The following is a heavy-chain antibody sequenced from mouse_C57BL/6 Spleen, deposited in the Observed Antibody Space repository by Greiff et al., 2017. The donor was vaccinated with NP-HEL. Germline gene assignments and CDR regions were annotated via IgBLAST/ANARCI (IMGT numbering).Heavy chain of an antibody. CDR3: ARNDGYYVGYAMDY. CDR2: IWSGGST. CDR1: GFSLTSYG. J-gene: IGHJ4*01. Sequence: VQLQESGPGLVQPSQSLSITCTVSGFSLTSYGVHWVRQSPGKGLEWLGVIWSGGSTDYNAAFISRLSISKDNSKSQVFFKMNSLQADDTAIYYCARNDGYYVGYAMDYWGQGTSVTVSS. V-gene: IGHV2-2*01. D-gene: IGHD2-3*01.